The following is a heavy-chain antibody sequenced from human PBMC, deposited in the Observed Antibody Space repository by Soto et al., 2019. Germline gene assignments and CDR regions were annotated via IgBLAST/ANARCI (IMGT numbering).Heavy chain of an antibody. D-gene: IGHD6-13*01. J-gene: IGHJ2*01. CDR2: IIPILGIA. Sequence: QVQLVQSGAEVKKPGSSVKVSCKASGGTFSSYTISWVRQAPGQGLEWMGRIIPILGIANYAQKFQGRVTITTAKSTSTASTELSSLSSEDTAVYYCAREARIAAAGNWYFDLWGRGTLVTVSS. CDR1: GGTFSSYT. V-gene: IGHV1-69*08. CDR3: AREARIAAAGNWYFDL.